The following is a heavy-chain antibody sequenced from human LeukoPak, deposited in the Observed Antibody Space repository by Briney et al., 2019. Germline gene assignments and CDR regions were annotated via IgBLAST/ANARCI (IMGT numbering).Heavy chain of an antibody. CDR1: GFTFSNYG. CDR3: ARETAVAGSDY. CDR2: ISSSGNRI. J-gene: IGHJ4*02. Sequence: GRSLRLSCAASGFTFSNYGMHWVRQAPGKGLEWVSDISSSGNRIHYADSVKGRFTISRDNAKNSLYLQMNSLRAEDTAVYYCARETAVAGSDYWGQGTLVTVSS. V-gene: IGHV3-48*04. D-gene: IGHD6-19*01.